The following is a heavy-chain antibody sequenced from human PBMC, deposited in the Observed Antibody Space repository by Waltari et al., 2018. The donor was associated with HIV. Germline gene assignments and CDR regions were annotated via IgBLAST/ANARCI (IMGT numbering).Heavy chain of an antibody. CDR3: AKDKGGVTYIFDY. CDR1: GFPFSSYG. Sequence: QVQLVESGGGVVQPGRSLRLSCAASGFPFSSYGMHWVRQAPGKGVDWVAVISYDGSNKYYADAVKGRFTISRDNSKNTLDLQMNSLRAEDTAVYYCAKDKGGVTYIFDYWGQGTLVTVSS. D-gene: IGHD1-1*01. J-gene: IGHJ4*02. V-gene: IGHV3-30*18. CDR2: ISYDGSNK.